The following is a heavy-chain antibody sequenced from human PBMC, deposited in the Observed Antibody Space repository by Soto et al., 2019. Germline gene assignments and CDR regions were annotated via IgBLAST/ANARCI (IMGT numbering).Heavy chain of an antibody. CDR3: ARTCSGGTCSFDY. V-gene: IGHV3-66*01. J-gene: IGHJ4*02. CDR1: GFTVSNNY. Sequence: PGGSLRLSCAASGFTVSNNYMSWVRQAPGKGLEWVSVIYSGGSTYYADSVKGRFTISRDTSKNTVYLQMNSLRAEDTAVYYCARTCSGGTCSFDYWGQGTLVSVSS. D-gene: IGHD2-15*01. CDR2: IYSGGST.